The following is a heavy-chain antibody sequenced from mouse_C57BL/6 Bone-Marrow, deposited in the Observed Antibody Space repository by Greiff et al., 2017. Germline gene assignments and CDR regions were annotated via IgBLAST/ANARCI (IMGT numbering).Heavy chain of an antibody. Sequence: QVQLQQSGPELVKPGASVKISCKASGYTFTDYYINWVKQRPGQGLEWIGWIFPGSGSTYYNEKFKGKATLTVDKSSSTAYMLRSSLTSEDSAVYFCARDTTVVDWYFDVWGTGTTVTVSS. J-gene: IGHJ1*03. CDR1: GYTFTDYY. V-gene: IGHV1-75*01. CDR3: ARDTTVVDWYFDV. D-gene: IGHD1-1*01. CDR2: IFPGSGST.